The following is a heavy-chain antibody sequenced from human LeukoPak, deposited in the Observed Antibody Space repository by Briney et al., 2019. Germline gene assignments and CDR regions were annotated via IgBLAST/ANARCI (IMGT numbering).Heavy chain of an antibody. J-gene: IGHJ5*02. CDR1: GGSISSSSYY. D-gene: IGHD4-17*01. V-gene: IGHV4-39*01. Sequence: SETLSLTCTVSGGSISSSSYYWGWIRQPPGKGLEWIGSIYYSGSTYYNPSLKSRVTISVDTSKNQFSLKLSSVTAAGTAVYYCARHGTTVTSYNWFDPWGQGTLVTVSS. CDR3: ARHGTTVTSYNWFDP. CDR2: IYYSGST.